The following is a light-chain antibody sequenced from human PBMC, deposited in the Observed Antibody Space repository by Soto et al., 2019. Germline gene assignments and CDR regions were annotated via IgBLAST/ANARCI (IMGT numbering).Light chain of an antibody. J-gene: IGLJ3*02. CDR3: CSYAGSSWV. CDR2: EVS. CDR1: SSDVGSYNL. V-gene: IGLV2-23*02. Sequence: QSALTQPASVSGSPGQSITISCTGTSSDVGSYNLVSWYQHHPGKAPKRMIYEVSKRPSGVFNRFSGSKSGNTASLTISGIQAEDEADYYCCSYAGSSWVFGGGTKVTVL.